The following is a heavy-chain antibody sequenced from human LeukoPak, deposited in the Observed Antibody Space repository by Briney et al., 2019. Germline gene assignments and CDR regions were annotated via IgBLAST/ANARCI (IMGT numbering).Heavy chain of an antibody. V-gene: IGHV3-21*01. Sequence: GGSLRLSRAASQFTFDYHDMNWVRQAPGKGLEWVSSIGRGSTKITYADSVKGRFTISRDNAKNSLYLQMNSLRVEDTAVYYCVRVSPLTFYYYMDVWGKGTTVTVSS. CDR1: QFTFDYHD. CDR3: VRVSPLTFYYYMDV. J-gene: IGHJ6*03. D-gene: IGHD2/OR15-2a*01. CDR2: IGRGSTKI.